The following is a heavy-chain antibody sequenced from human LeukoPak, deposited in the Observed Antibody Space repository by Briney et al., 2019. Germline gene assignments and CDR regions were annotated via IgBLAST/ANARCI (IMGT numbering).Heavy chain of an antibody. CDR2: INSDGSTT. CDR1: GFTFSSYS. J-gene: IGHJ3*02. Sequence: GGSLRLSCAASGFTFSSYSMNWVRQAPGKGLVCVSRINSDGSTTTYADSVKGRFTISRDNAKNTLYLQMNSLRAEDSALYYCARIRESLGLGAFDIWGQGTMVTVSS. D-gene: IGHD7-27*01. V-gene: IGHV3-74*03. CDR3: ARIRESLGLGAFDI.